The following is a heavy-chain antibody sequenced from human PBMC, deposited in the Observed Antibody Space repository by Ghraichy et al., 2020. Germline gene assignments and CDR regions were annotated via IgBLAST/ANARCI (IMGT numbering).Heavy chain of an antibody. Sequence: GGSLRLSCVASGFSFSRHWMSWVRQAPGKGLEWVASIKPDGSERNSVDSVNGRFTISRDNAKNSLSLEMNSLRVEDTAVYYCARDPYGDYKYGGTDYWGRGTLVTVSA. D-gene: IGHD4-17*01. J-gene: IGHJ4*02. CDR2: IKPDGSER. CDR3: ARDPYGDYKYGGTDY. CDR1: GFSFSRHW. V-gene: IGHV3-7*01.